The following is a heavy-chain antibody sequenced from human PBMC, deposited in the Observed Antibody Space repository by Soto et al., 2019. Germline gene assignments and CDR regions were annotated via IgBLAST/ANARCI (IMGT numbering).Heavy chain of an antibody. V-gene: IGHV4-61*01. Sequence: SETLSLTCTVSGGSVSSGSYYWSWIRQPPGKGLEWIGYIYYSGSTNYNPSLKSRVTISVDTSKNQFSLKLSSVTAADTAVYYCARGAKRITMVRGVILDWFDPWGQGTLVTVSS. J-gene: IGHJ5*02. CDR2: IYYSGST. CDR3: ARGAKRITMVRGVILDWFDP. D-gene: IGHD3-10*01. CDR1: GGSVSSGSYY.